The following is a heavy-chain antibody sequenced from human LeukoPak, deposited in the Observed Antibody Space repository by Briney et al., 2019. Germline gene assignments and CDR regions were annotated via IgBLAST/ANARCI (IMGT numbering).Heavy chain of an antibody. D-gene: IGHD2-21*02. J-gene: IGHJ3*02. CDR1: GYTFTNHA. CDR3: ARMYCGGDCSPQNYDAFDI. CDR2: IDAANGNT. V-gene: IGHV1-3*01. Sequence: GASVKVSCTASGYTFTNHAMHWVRQAPGQGLEWMGWIDAANGNTKYSQKFQGRVTITRDTSASTAYMELSSLRSEDTAVYYCARMYCGGDCSPQNYDAFDIWGQGTMVTVSS.